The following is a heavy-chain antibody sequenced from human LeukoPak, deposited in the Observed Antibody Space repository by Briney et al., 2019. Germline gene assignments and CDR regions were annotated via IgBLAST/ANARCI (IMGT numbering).Heavy chain of an antibody. J-gene: IGHJ6*03. D-gene: IGHD5-18*01. CDR3: ARDRYSYSQNYVDYYMDV. CDR2: INPSGGST. Sequence: EASLKVSCKASGYTFTSYYMHWVRQTPGQGVEWMGIINPSGGSTSSAQKFQSRVTTTRDTPPSTDYMEQSSLRSEDTAVYYCARDRYSYSQNYVDYYMDVWGKGDTVTVSS. V-gene: IGHV1-46*01. CDR1: GYTFTSYY.